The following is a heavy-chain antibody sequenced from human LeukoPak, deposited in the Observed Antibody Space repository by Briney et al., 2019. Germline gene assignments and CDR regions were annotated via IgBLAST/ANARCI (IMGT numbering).Heavy chain of an antibody. CDR3: ARGAPYYDSLTGYLYYFDY. CDR2: IYYSGST. D-gene: IGHD3-9*01. Sequence: PSETLSLTCTVSGGSISSYYWNWIWQPPGKGLEWIGYIYYSGSTNYNPSLKSRVTISVDTSKNQFSLKLSSVTAADTAVYYCARGAPYYDSLTGYLYYFDYWGQGTLVTVSS. J-gene: IGHJ4*02. CDR1: GGSISSYY. V-gene: IGHV4-59*01.